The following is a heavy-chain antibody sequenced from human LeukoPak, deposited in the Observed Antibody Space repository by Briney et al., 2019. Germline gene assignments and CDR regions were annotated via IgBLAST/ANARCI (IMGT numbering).Heavy chain of an antibody. CDR2: ISGSGGST. Sequence: GGSLRLSCAASGFTFSNYWMHWVRQAPGKGLEWVSAISGSGGSTYYADSVKGRFTISRDNSKNTLYLQMNSLRADDTAVYYCAKRRGLELTYYYHMDVWGKGTTVTVSS. V-gene: IGHV3-23*01. J-gene: IGHJ6*03. CDR3: AKRRGLELTYYYHMDV. D-gene: IGHD1-7*01. CDR1: GFTFSNYW.